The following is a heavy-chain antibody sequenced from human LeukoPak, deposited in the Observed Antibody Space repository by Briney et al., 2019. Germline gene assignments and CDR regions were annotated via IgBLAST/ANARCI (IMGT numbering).Heavy chain of an antibody. CDR1: GFTFDDYA. V-gene: IGHV3-9*01. Sequence: GGSLRLSCAASGFTFDDYAMHWVRQAPGKDLEWVSGISWNSGSIGYADSVKGRFTISRDNAKNSLYLQMNSLRAEDTAVYYCASALRIYYYFDYWGQGTLVTVSS. D-gene: IGHD1-26*01. J-gene: IGHJ4*02. CDR2: ISWNSGSI. CDR3: ASALRIYYYFDY.